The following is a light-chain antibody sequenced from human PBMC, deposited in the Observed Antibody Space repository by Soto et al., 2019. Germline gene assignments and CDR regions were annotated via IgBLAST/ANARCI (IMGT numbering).Light chain of an antibody. Sequence: QSVLTQPASVSGSPGQSITISCTGTTSNVGYYNLVSWYQHHPGKAPQLMIYEGTKRPSGIANRFSGSKSGNTASLTISGLQAEDEADYYCCSYVAGGTPGVFGGGTKLTVL. CDR1: TSNVGYYNL. CDR3: CSYVAGGTPGV. J-gene: IGLJ3*02. V-gene: IGLV2-23*01. CDR2: EGT.